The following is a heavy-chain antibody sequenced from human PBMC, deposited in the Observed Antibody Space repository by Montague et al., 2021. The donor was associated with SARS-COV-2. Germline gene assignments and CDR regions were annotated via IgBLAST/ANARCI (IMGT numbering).Heavy chain of an antibody. J-gene: IGHJ4*02. CDR2: IYYNGST. D-gene: IGHD3-3*01. CDR3: ARGGTIFGVVIRPFDY. Sequence: TLSLTCTVSGGSISSGGYYWSWIRQHPGKGLEWIGYIYYNGSTYYNPSLKSRVTISVDTSKNQFSLKLSSVTAADTAVYYCARGGTIFGVVIRPFDYWGQGTLVTVSS. CDR1: GGSISSGGYY. V-gene: IGHV4-31*03.